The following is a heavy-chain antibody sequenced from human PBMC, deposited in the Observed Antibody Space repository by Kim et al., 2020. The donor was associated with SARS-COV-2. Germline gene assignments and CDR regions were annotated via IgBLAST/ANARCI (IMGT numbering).Heavy chain of an antibody. V-gene: IGHV4-59*01. J-gene: IGHJ5*02. D-gene: IGHD3-10*01. CDR2: IYYSGST. Sequence: SETLSLTCTVSGGSISSYYWSWIRQPPGKGLEWIGYIYYSGSTNYNPSLKSRVTISVDTSKNQFSLKLSSVTAADTTVYYCARETDSGSYYNGWFDPWGPGSLVTVSS. CDR1: GGSISSYY. CDR3: ARETDSGSYYNGWFDP.